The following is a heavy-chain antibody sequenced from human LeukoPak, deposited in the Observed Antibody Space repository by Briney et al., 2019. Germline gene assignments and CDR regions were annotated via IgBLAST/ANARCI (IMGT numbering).Heavy chain of an antibody. J-gene: IGHJ3*02. CDR2: ISSSGSTI. CDR3: ARGVYYYDSSGPAAFDI. CDR1: GFTFRDYY. Sequence: GGSLRLSCAASGFTFRDYYMSWIRQAPGKGLEWVSYISSSGSTIYYADSVKGRFTISRDNAKNSLYLQMNSLRAEDTAVYYCARGVYYYDSSGPAAFDIWGQGTMVTVSS. D-gene: IGHD3-22*01. V-gene: IGHV3-11*04.